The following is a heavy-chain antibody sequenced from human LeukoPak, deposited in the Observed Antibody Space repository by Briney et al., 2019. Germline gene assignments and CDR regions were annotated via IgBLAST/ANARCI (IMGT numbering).Heavy chain of an antibody. V-gene: IGHV4-59*08. D-gene: IGHD2/OR15-2a*01. CDR1: GGSFSGYY. Sequence: PSETLSLTCAVYGGSFSGYYWSWIRQPPGKGLEWISYIHYTGSTNYNPSLKSRVTISLDTSKNQFSLKLTSVTAADTAMYYCVRLSVISPHRYFDLWGRGALVTVSS. CDR3: VRLSVISPHRYFDL. J-gene: IGHJ2*01. CDR2: IHYTGST.